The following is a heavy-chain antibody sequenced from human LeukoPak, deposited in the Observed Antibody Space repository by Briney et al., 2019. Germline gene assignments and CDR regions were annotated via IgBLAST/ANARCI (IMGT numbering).Heavy chain of an antibody. CDR1: GFTFSDYY. Sequence: GGSLRLSCAASGFTFSDYYMSWIRQAPGKGLGWVSYISSSSSYTNYADSVKGRFTISRDNAKNSLYLQMNSLRAEDTAVYYCARGGGSYYYGSEYWGQGTLVTVSS. J-gene: IGHJ4*02. D-gene: IGHD3-10*01. V-gene: IGHV3-11*05. CDR3: ARGGGSYYYGSEY. CDR2: ISSSSSYT.